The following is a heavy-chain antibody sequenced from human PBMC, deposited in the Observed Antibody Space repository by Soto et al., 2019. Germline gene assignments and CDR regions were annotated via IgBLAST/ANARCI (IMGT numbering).Heavy chain of an antibody. CDR3: ARSRVSTPRLEDPFDI. CDR1: GYSFPTYW. J-gene: IGHJ3*02. D-gene: IGHD5-12*01. Sequence: PGESLKISCKGSGYSFPTYWLAWVRQTPGRGLEYMGIIYPGDSDSGYSPAFQGQVTISADKSINTAYLQWTSLKASDTAIYYCARSRVSTPRLEDPFDIWGQGTMVTVSS. CDR2: IYPGDSDS. V-gene: IGHV5-51*01.